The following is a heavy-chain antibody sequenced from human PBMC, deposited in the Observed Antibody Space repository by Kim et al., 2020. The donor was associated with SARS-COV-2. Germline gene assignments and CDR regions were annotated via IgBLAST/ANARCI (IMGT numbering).Heavy chain of an antibody. Sequence: SETLSLTCTVSGDSISSGGYYWSWIRQRPGEGLEWIGYIFHSGRTDYNPSLRSRITISVDTSKNQFSLELTSVTAADTAVYYCARDKRGGYGYLDYWGQGTLVTVSS. V-gene: IGHV4-31*03. CDR2: IFHSGRT. D-gene: IGHD5-18*01. J-gene: IGHJ4*02. CDR3: ARDKRGGYGYLDY. CDR1: GDSISSGGYY.